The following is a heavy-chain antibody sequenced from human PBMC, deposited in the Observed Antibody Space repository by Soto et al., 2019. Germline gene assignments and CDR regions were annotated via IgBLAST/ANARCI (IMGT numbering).Heavy chain of an antibody. J-gene: IGHJ3*02. CDR1: GFTFSSYS. Sequence: PGGSLRLSCAASGFTFSSYSMNWVRQAPGKGLEWVSSISSSSSYIYYADSVKGRFTISRDNAKNSLYLQMNSLRAEDTAVYYCARDELVLDAFDIWGQGTMVTV. CDR2: ISSSSSYI. CDR3: ARDELVLDAFDI. V-gene: IGHV3-21*01. D-gene: IGHD3-9*01.